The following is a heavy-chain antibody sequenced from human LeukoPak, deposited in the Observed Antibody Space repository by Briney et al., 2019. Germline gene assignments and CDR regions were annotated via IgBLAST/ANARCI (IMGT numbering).Heavy chain of an antibody. CDR2: IYHSGTT. D-gene: IGHD2-2*01. CDR1: GESISSSNW. Sequence: SETLSLTCAVSGESISSSNWWSWVRQPPGKGLEWIGEIYHSGTTNYNPSLESRVTISLDTSNNQFSLDLNSVTAADTAVYYCANKVYCSTTSCYPAGYWGQGTLVTVSS. V-gene: IGHV4-4*02. J-gene: IGHJ4*02. CDR3: ANKVYCSTTSCYPAGY.